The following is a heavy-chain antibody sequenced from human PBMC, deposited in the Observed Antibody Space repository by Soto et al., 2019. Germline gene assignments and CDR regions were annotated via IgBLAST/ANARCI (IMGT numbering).Heavy chain of an antibody. CDR3: AKDREQLVPNYYYGMDV. Sequence: PGGSLRLSCAASGFTFSSYGMHWVRQAPGKGLEWVAVISYDGSNKYYADSVKGRFTISRDNSKNTLYLQMNSLRAEDTAVYYCAKDREQLVPNYYYGMDVWGQGTTVTVSS. D-gene: IGHD6-6*01. CDR2: ISYDGSNK. J-gene: IGHJ6*02. V-gene: IGHV3-30*18. CDR1: GFTFSSYG.